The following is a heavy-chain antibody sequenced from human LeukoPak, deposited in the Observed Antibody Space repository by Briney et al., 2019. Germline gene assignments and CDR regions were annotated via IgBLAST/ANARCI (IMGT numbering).Heavy chain of an antibody. D-gene: IGHD6-13*01. J-gene: IGHJ3*01. CDR2: INPHTGGT. Sequence: ASVKVACKASGFTLTDYYVHWVRLAPGQGLEWMGWINPHTGGTNSGRRFQGRVTMTRDTSINTIYMELTRLISDDTAVFYCAREGQPGAFDVWGQGTMVTVSA. V-gene: IGHV1-2*02. CDR1: GFTLTDYY. CDR3: AREGQPGAFDV.